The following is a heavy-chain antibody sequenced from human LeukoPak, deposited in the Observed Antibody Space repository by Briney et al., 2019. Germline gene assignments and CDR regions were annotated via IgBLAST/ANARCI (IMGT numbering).Heavy chain of an antibody. J-gene: IGHJ4*02. Sequence: ASVKVSCKASGYTFTNYVINWVRQAPRQGLEWVGWISAYNGNTNYTQKFQGRLTITMDTSTSTAYMELRSLRSDDTAVYFCAREHIFERSRVDYWGQGTLVTVSS. CDR3: AREHIFERSRVDY. CDR2: ISAYNGNT. V-gene: IGHV1-18*04. D-gene: IGHD2-21*01. CDR1: GYTFTNYV.